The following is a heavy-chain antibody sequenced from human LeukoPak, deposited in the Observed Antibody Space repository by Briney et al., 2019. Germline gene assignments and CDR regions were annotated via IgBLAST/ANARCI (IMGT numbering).Heavy chain of an antibody. Sequence: GGSLRLSCAASGFSFSIYAMSWVRQAPGKGLEWVSTISGSGGSTYYADAVKGRFTISKDNFKSTLYLQMTSLRDDDTAVYYCAKPLSSVTPGYWGQGTLVTASS. V-gene: IGHV3-23*01. CDR1: GFSFSIYA. D-gene: IGHD4-17*01. CDR2: ISGSGGST. CDR3: AKPLSSVTPGY. J-gene: IGHJ4*02.